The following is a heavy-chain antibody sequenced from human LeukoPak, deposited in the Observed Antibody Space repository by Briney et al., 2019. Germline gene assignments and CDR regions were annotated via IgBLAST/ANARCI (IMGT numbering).Heavy chain of an antibody. CDR2: INHSGST. J-gene: IGHJ4*02. V-gene: IGHV4-34*01. CDR1: GGSFSGYY. Sequence: PSETLPLTCAVYGGSFSGYYWSWIRQPPGKGLEWIGEINHSGSTNYNPSLKSRVTISVDTSKNQFSLKLSSVTAADTAVYYCAREGPMVRGVILSWGQGTLVTVSS. CDR3: AREGPMVRGVILS. D-gene: IGHD3-10*01.